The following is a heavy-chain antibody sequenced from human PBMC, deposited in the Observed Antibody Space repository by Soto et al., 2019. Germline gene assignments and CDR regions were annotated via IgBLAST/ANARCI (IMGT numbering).Heavy chain of an antibody. CDR3: TRDGDGRMTTNPYYYYGMDV. D-gene: IGHD2-21*02. V-gene: IGHV4-59*01. CDR1: GGAISGYY. Sequence: SETLSLTCTVSGGAISGYYWSWIRQPPGKGLEWIGNVYYSGGAKYNPSVKRRVSISVDTSKNQFSLNLSSVTAADTAVYYCTRDGDGRMTTNPYYYYGMDVWGPGITVTVSS. J-gene: IGHJ6*02. CDR2: VYYSGGA.